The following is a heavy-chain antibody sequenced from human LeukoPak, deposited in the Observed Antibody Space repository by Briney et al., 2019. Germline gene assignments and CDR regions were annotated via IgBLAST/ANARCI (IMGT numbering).Heavy chain of an antibody. Sequence: GESLPISCKGSGYSVTSYSMGWVRQMPGKGLEWMGIIYPGDSDTRCSPSFQGQVTSSADQSISTAYRQSCSLTAPQTAMYHGARHQASSSHDYCGEGTLVTV. CDR1: GYSVTSYS. J-gene: IGHJ4*02. CDR2: IYPGDSDT. V-gene: IGHV5-51*01. D-gene: IGHD6-6*01. CDR3: ARHQASSSHDY.